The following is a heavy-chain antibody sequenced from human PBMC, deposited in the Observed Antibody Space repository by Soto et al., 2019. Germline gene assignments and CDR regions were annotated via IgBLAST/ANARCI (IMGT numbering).Heavy chain of an antibody. CDR2: IWYDGSNK. CDR1: GFPFSSYG. V-gene: IGHV3-33*01. J-gene: IGHJ4*02. CDR3: ARDHDSSGYTIDY. Sequence: GGSLRLSCAASGFPFSSYGMHWVRQAPGKGLEWVAVIWYDGSNKYYADSVKGRFTISRDNSKNTLYPQMNSLRAEDTAVYYCARDHDSSGYTIDYWGQGTLVTVSS. D-gene: IGHD3-22*01.